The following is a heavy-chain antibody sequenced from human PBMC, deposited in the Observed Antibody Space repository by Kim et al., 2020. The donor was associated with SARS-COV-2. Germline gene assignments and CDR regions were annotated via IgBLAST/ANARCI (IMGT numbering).Heavy chain of an antibody. CDR2: IYYSGCT. V-gene: IGHV4-39*01. CDR3: ARRGVIAVAGYYYYYGMDV. J-gene: IGHJ6*02. Sequence: SETLSLTCTVSGGSISSSSYYWGWIRQPPGKGLEWIGSIYYSGCTYYNLSLKSRVTISVDTSKNQFSLKLSSVTAADTAVYYCARRGVIAVAGYYYYYGMDVWGQGTTVTVSS. D-gene: IGHD6-19*01. CDR1: GGSISSSSYY.